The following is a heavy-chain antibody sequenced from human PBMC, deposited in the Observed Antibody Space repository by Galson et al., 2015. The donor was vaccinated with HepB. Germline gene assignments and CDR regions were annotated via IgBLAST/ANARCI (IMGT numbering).Heavy chain of an antibody. Sequence: SLRLSCAASGFTFSSYWMSWVRQAPGKGLEWVANIKQDGSEKYYVDSVKGRFTISRDNAKNSLYLQMNSLRAEDTAVYYCARDPGSVTTSYFDYWGQGTLVTVSS. CDR2: IKQDGSEK. J-gene: IGHJ4*02. CDR3: ARDPGSVTTSYFDY. CDR1: GFTFSSYW. D-gene: IGHD4-17*01. V-gene: IGHV3-7*01.